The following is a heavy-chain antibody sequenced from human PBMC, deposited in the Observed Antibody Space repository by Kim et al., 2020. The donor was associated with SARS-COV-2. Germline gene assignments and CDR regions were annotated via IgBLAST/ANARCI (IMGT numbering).Heavy chain of an antibody. V-gene: IGHV1-2*02. CDR2: INPNSGGT. D-gene: IGHD3-10*01. J-gene: IGHJ4*02. CDR3: ATSRLRGSGSFPDFDY. CDR1: GYTFTGYY. Sequence: ASVKVSCKASGYTFTGYYLNWLRQAPGQGPEWMGGINPNSGGTNYAQKFQGRVTMTRDSSITTGYMELTRLTSDDTAVYYCATSRLRGSGSFPDFDYWGQGSLVTVSS.